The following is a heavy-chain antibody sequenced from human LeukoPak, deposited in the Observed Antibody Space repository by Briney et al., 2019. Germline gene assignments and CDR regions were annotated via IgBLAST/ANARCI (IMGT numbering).Heavy chain of an antibody. J-gene: IGHJ4*02. CDR2: INSDGSWT. CDR1: GNYW. V-gene: IGHV3-74*01. D-gene: IGHD2/OR15-2a*01. CDR3: VSFYETY. Sequence: GGSLRLSCAASGNYWMHRVRQAPGKGLVWVSHINSDGSWTSYADSVKGRFTISKDNAKNTVYLQMNSLRAEDTAVYYCVSFYETYWGRGTLVTVSS.